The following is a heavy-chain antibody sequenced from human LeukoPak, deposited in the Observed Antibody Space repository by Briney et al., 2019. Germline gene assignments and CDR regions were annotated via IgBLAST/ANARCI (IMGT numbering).Heavy chain of an antibody. V-gene: IGHV3-23*01. CDR2: ISGSGGST. Sequence: GGSLRLSCAASGFTFSSYAMSWVRQAPGKGLEWVSAISGSGGSTYYADSVKGRFTISRDNSKNTLYLQMNSLRAEDTAVYYCATLGRYCSSTSCRSGHFDWPYTPPFYYYYYMDVWGKGTTVTISS. CDR3: ATLGRYCSSTSCRSGHFDWPYTPPFYYYYYMDV. D-gene: IGHD2-2*01. CDR1: GFTFSSYA. J-gene: IGHJ6*03.